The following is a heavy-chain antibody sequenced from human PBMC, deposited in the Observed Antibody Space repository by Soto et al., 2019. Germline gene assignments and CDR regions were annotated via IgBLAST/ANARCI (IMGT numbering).Heavy chain of an antibody. Sequence: QVQLQESGPGLVEPSGTLSLTCAVSGGSVTSSNWWSWVRQPPGNGLEWIGEIYPSGSTNYNPSLKSRVTISVDKSKHQFRLKLSSVTAADTAVYYCAREPGELYFDYWGQGTLVTVSS. CDR2: IYPSGST. D-gene: IGHD1-26*01. J-gene: IGHJ4*02. CDR1: GGSVTSSNW. CDR3: AREPGELYFDY. V-gene: IGHV4-4*02.